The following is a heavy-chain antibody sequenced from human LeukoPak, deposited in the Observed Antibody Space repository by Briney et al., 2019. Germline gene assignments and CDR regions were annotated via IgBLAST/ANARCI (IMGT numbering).Heavy chain of an antibody. CDR3: ARAGQQPNRWFDL. D-gene: IGHD6-13*01. Sequence: GASVKVSCQASGYNFKTYALSWVRQAAGQGLEWMGWMNPNSGNTGYAQKFQGRVTMTRNTSISTAYMELSSLGSDDTAVYYCARAGQQPNRWFDLWGQGTLVTVSS. J-gene: IGHJ5*02. V-gene: IGHV1-8*01. CDR1: GYNFKTYA. CDR2: MNPNSGNT.